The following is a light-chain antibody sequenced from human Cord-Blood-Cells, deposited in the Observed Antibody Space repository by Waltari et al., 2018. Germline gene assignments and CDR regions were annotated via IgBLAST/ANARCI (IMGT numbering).Light chain of an antibody. J-gene: IGLJ3*02. CDR3: QAWDSSNWV. CDR2: QDS. CDR1: KLGDKY. Sequence: SYELTPPPSVSVSPGQTASIPCSGDKLGDKYACWYQQKPGQSPVLVIYQDSKRPSGIPERFSGSNSGNTATLTISGTQAMDEADYYCQAWDSSNWVFGGGTKLTVL. V-gene: IGLV3-1*01.